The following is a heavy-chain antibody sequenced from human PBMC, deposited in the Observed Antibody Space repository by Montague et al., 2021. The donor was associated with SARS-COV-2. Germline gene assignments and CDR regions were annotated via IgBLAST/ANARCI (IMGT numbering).Heavy chain of an antibody. J-gene: IGHJ6*02. CDR1: GFSLSTSGMC. CDR3: ARRTYDILTGYDYGMDV. D-gene: IGHD3-9*01. CDR2: IDWDDDK. V-gene: IGHV2-70*11. Sequence: PALGKPTQTLTLTCTFSGFSLSTSGMCVSWIRQPPGKAPEWLARIDWDDDKYYSTSLKTRLTISKDTSKNQVVLTMTNMDPVDTATYYCARRTYDILTGYDYGMDVWGQGTTVTVSS.